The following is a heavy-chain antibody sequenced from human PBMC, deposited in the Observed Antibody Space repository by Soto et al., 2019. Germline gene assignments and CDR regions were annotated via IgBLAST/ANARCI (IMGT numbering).Heavy chain of an antibody. Sequence: GGSLRLSCAASGFTFDDYAMHWVRQAPGKGLEWVSGISWNSGSIGYADSVKGRFTISRDNAKNSLYLQMNSLRAEDTALYYCAKGQSDDTRITIFEMVQHWGQGTLVTVSS. CDR2: ISWNSGSI. D-gene: IGHD3-3*01. CDR3: AKGQSDDTRITIFEMVQH. V-gene: IGHV3-9*01. CDR1: GFTFDDYA. J-gene: IGHJ1*01.